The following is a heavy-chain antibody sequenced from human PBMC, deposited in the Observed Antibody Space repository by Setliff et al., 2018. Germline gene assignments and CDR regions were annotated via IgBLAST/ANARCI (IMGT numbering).Heavy chain of an antibody. CDR3: ARGGGSVLPNYYYFNYMDV. Sequence: SETLSLTCAVYGGSFSGYYWSWIRQPPGRGLEWIGEINHSGSTNYNQSLKSRATLSVDTSKNQFSLQLTSVTAADTAIYYCARGGGSVLPNYYYFNYMDVWGKGTTVTVSS. D-gene: IGHD2-15*01. J-gene: IGHJ6*03. CDR2: INHSGST. V-gene: IGHV4-34*01. CDR1: GGSFSGYY.